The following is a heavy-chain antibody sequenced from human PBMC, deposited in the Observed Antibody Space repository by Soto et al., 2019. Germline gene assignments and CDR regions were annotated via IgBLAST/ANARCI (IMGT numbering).Heavy chain of an antibody. CDR3: AREISGGGTLNWFDP. Sequence: ASVKVSCKASGYNFSDYYIHWVRQAPGQGLEWLGWVSPKSGGTNYAQKFKGRVTMTRDTSSNTVYMDLSGLKSDDTAVFYCAREISGGGTLNWFDPWGQGALVTVSS. D-gene: IGHD2-8*02. CDR2: VSPKSGGT. J-gene: IGHJ5*02. CDR1: GYNFSDYY. V-gene: IGHV1-2*02.